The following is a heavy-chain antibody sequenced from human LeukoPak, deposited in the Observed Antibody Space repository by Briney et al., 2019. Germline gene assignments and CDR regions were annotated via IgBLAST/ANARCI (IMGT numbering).Heavy chain of an antibody. CDR2: IWYDGSHQ. J-gene: IGHJ4*02. D-gene: IGHD2-15*01. CDR3: AKDKDTPATAQPQRGYFES. CDR1: GFPFSGSG. Sequence: GGPLRLSCAASGFPFSGSGMHWVRQAPGEGLEWVAVIWYDGSHQYYADSVKGRFTISRDNSKNTLDLQMNSLRVEDTAVYFCAKDKDTPATAQPQRGYFESWGQGTLVTVSS. V-gene: IGHV3-33*06.